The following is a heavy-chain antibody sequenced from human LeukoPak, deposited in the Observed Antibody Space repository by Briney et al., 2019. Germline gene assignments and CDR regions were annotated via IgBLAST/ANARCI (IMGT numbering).Heavy chain of an antibody. CDR2: ISTTSTYI. CDR1: GFAFSSYN. V-gene: IGHV3-21*06. J-gene: IGHJ4*02. CDR3: ARAGTCSSTSCDGGIEY. Sequence: GGSLRLSCAASGFAFSSYNMKWVRQAPGKGLEWVSSISTTSTYIYYADSVKGRFTVSRDNSKNLLYLQMDSLRVEDTAVYYCARAGTCSSTSCDGGIEYWGQGPWSPSPQ. D-gene: IGHD2-2*01.